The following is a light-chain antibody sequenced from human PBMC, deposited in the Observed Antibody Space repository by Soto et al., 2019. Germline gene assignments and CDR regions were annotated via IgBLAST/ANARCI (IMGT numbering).Light chain of an antibody. J-gene: IGLJ3*02. CDR3: TSYTTSSPYLV. CDR2: DVT. Sequence: QSALTQPASVSGSPGQSITISCTGTSSDVGGYNYVSWYQHHPGKAPKLMIYDVTNRPSGVSNRFSGSKSGNTASLTISGLKAEDEADYSCTSYTTSSPYLVFGGGTKLTVL. V-gene: IGLV2-14*03. CDR1: SSDVGGYNY.